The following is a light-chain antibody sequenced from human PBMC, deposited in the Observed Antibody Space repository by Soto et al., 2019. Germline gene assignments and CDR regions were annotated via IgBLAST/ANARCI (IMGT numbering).Light chain of an antibody. CDR2: GAS. Sequence: DIQMTQSPSSLSASVGDTVTITCRASQSITNNLSWYQQKPGKAPKLLIYGASSLQSGVPSRFSGGGSGTXXXXXXXXXXXXXFXTXYXXQTYTTPYTFGQGTKLEIK. CDR3: XQTYTTPYT. CDR1: QSITNN. J-gene: IGKJ2*01. V-gene: IGKV1-39*01.